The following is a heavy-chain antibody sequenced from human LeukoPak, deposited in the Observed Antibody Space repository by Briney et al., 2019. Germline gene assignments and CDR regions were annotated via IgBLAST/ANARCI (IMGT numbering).Heavy chain of an antibody. J-gene: IGHJ4*01. Sequence: GGSQRLSCAASGFTFSSYWMHWVRQAPGKGLVWVSRINSDGSSTSYADSVRGRFSISRDNAKNSLYLQMNSLRSEDTAVYYCASWAGIVATYSGPFDFWGHGTLVTVSS. CDR3: ASWAGIVATYSGPFDF. V-gene: IGHV3-74*01. D-gene: IGHD3-22*01. CDR1: GFTFSSYW. CDR2: INSDGSST.